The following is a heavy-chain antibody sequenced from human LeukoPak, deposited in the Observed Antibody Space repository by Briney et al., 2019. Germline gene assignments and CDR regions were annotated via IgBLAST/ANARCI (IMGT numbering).Heavy chain of an antibody. CDR3: ARHAVGYYYDRSGYYSAFDI. J-gene: IGHJ3*02. CDR1: GYSISSGYY. CDR2: IYHSGST. D-gene: IGHD3-22*01. Sequence: SETLSLTCAVSGYSISSGYYWGWIRQPPGKRLEWIGNIYHSGSTYYNPSLKSRVTISVDTSKNLFSLKLSSVTAADTAVYYCARHAVGYYYDRSGYYSAFDIWGQGTMVTVSS. V-gene: IGHV4-38-2*01.